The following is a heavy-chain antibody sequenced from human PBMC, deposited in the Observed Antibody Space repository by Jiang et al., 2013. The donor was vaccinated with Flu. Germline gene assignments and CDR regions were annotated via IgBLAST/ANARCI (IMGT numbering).Heavy chain of an antibody. CDR2: INPNTGGT. J-gene: IGHJ6*02. V-gene: IGHV1-2*04. D-gene: IGHD1-14*01. CDR3: ARANHRTFYYYPMDV. CDR1: GYTFTDYY. Sequence: QSGAEVKKPGASVKVSCKASGYTFTDYYMHWVRQAPGQGLEWMGWINPNTGGTNYAQKFQGWVTMTRDTSISTAYMELNRLRSDDTALYYCARANHRTFYYYPMDVWGQGTTVTVSS.